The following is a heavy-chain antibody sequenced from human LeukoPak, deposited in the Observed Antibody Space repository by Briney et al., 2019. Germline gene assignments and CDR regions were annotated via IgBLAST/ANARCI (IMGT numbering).Heavy chain of an antibody. V-gene: IGHV4-59*01. D-gene: IGHD6-19*01. J-gene: IGHJ4*02. CDR3: ARGRGAVAGTFDY. CDR2: IYYSGST. CDR1: GGSISSYY. Sequence: SETLSLTCTVSGGSISSYYWSWIRQPPGKGLEWIGYIYYSGSTNYNPSLKSQVTISVDTSKNQFSLKLSSVTAADTAVYYCARGRGAVAGTFDYWGQGTLVTVSS.